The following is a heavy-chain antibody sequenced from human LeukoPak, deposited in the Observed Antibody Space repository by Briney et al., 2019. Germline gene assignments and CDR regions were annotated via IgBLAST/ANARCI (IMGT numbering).Heavy chain of an antibody. D-gene: IGHD2-15*01. CDR3: ARGGPIYCSGDSCYPGDY. CDR2: KAFDGSDE. V-gene: IGHV3-30*04. CDR1: GFIFSSYA. Sequence: GGSLRLSCAASGFIFSSYAMHWVRQAPGKGLEWVAVKAFDGSDEYYADSVKGRFTISRDNSKNTLYLQMNSLRAEDTAVYYCARGGPIYCSGDSCYPGDYWGQGTLVTVSS. J-gene: IGHJ4*02.